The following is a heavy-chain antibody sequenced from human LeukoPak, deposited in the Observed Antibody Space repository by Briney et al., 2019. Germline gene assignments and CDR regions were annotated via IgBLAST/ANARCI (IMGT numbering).Heavy chain of an antibody. V-gene: IGHV3-23*01. CDR1: GFTFSSYA. J-gene: IGHJ6*02. Sequence: GASLRLSRAASGFTFSSYAMSWVRQAPGKGLEWVSTISGSGGSTYYADSVKGRFTISRDNSKNTLYLQMNSLRAEDTAVYYCGKETCSSTSCYGGDYYYYGMDVWGQGTTVTVSS. CDR2: ISGSGGST. CDR3: GKETCSSTSCYGGDYYYYGMDV. D-gene: IGHD2-2*01.